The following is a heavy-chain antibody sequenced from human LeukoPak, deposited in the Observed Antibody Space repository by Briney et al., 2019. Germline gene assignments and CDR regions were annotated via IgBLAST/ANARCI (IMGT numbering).Heavy chain of an antibody. D-gene: IGHD4-17*01. CDR3: AKDIGDARDGDSYYYYYMAV. CDR1: GFTFSSYD. CDR2: IRYDGSNK. Sequence: GGSLRLSCAASGFTFSSYDIHWVRQAPGKGLEWVAVIRYDGSNKYYADSVKGRFTISRDNSKNTLYLQMNSLRAEDTAVYYCAKDIGDARDGDSYYYYYMAVWGKGTTVTISS. J-gene: IGHJ6*03. V-gene: IGHV3-30*02.